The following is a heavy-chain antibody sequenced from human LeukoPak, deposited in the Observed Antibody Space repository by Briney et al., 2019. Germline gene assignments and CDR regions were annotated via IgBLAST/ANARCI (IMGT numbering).Heavy chain of an antibody. CDR3: ARDPTAYYDSSGYYLNTIDY. CDR2: IWYDGSNK. V-gene: IGHV3-33*08. J-gene: IGHJ4*02. CDR1: GFTFSSYG. D-gene: IGHD3-22*01. Sequence: GTSLTLSCAASGFTFSSYGMHWVRQAPGKGLEWVAVIWYDGSNKYYADSVKGRFTISRDNSKNTLYLQMNSLRAEDTAVYYCARDPTAYYDSSGYYLNTIDYWGQGTLVTVSS.